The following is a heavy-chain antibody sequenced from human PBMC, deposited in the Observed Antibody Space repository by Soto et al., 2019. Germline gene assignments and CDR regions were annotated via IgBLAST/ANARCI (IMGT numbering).Heavy chain of an antibody. CDR1: GYTFTSYG. CDR3: ARDTSHYFDH. Sequence: GASVKVSCKASGYTFTSYGITWVRQAPGQGLEWMGWITPYNGKTHYAQKFQDRVTMTTDTAATTAYMELRSLTSDDSAMYFCARDTSHYFDHWGQGMLVTVSS. CDR2: ITPYNGKT. J-gene: IGHJ4*02. D-gene: IGHD2-2*01. V-gene: IGHV1-18*01.